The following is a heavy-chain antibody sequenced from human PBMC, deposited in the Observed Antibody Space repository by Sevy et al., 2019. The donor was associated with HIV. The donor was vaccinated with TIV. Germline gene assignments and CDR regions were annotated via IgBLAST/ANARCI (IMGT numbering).Heavy chain of an antibody. CDR1: GFTFSGYA. CDR3: AKTIDSGGGVVPAANYYYYGMDV. CDR2: INGKGRST. V-gene: IGHV3-23*01. Sequence: GGSLRLSCAVSGFTFSGYAMNWVRQAPGKGLEWVSAINGKGRSTHYADSVEGRFTISRDNSKNTLYLQMNSLRAEDTALYYCAKTIDSGGGVVPAANYYYYGMDVWGQGTTVTVSS. J-gene: IGHJ6*02. D-gene: IGHD2-2*01.